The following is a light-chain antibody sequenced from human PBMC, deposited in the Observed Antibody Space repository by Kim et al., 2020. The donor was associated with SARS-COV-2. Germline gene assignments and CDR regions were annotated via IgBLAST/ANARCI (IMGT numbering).Light chain of an antibody. CDR1: SSDIGTYNY. CDR2: DVT. Sequence: LTQPASVSGSPGQSITISCTGTSSDIGTYNYVSWYQHHPGKAPKLIIYDVTQRPSGVSDRFSGSKSGNTASLTISGLQAEDEANYFCSSYTIFGGGTQLTVL. V-gene: IGLV2-14*03. J-gene: IGLJ2*01. CDR3: SSYTI.